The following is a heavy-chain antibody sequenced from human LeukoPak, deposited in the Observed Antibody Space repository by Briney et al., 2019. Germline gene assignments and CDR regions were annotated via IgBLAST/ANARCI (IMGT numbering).Heavy chain of an antibody. D-gene: IGHD5-18*01. CDR2: INHSGST. V-gene: IGHV4-34*01. J-gene: IGHJ6*03. CDR3: ARMGTEDTAMEYYYYYYMDV. Sequence: PSETLSLTCAVYGGSFSGYYWSWIRQPPGKGLEWIGEINHSGSTYYNPSLKSRVTISVDTSKNQFSLKLSSVTAADTAVYYCARMGTEDTAMEYYYYYYMDVWGKGTTVTISS. CDR1: GGSFSGYY.